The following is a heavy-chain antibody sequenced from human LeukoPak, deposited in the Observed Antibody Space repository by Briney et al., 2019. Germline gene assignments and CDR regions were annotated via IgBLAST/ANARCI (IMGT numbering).Heavy chain of an antibody. CDR1: GFTFSSYA. Sequence: PGGSLRLSCAASGFTFSSYAMSWVRQAPGKGLEWVSAISGSGGSTYYADSVKGRFTISRDNSKNRLYLQMNSLRAEDTAVYYCAKGRSMIVVVMAFDIWGQGTMVTVSS. D-gene: IGHD3-22*01. V-gene: IGHV3-23*01. J-gene: IGHJ3*02. CDR3: AKGRSMIVVVMAFDI. CDR2: ISGSGGST.